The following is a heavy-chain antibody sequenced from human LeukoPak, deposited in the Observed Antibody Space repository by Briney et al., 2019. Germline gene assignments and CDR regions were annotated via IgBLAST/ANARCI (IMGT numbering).Heavy chain of an antibody. V-gene: IGHV3-23*01. CDR1: GFTFSSYA. Sequence: GGSLRLSCAASGFTFSSYAMSWVRQAPGKGLEWVSTISGSGGGSTYYADSVKGRFTISTDNSKNTLYLQMNSLRAEDTAVYYCAKDPWGSGSWLFDYWGQGTLVTVSS. CDR2: ISGSGGGST. D-gene: IGHD3-10*01. J-gene: IGHJ4*02. CDR3: AKDPWGSGSWLFDY.